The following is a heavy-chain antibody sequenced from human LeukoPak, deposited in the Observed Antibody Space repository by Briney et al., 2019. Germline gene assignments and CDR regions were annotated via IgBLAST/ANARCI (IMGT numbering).Heavy chain of an antibody. V-gene: IGHV3-21*01. CDR1: GFTFSSCG. J-gene: IGHJ4*02. CDR2: IGPTGTDR. D-gene: IGHD1-14*01. CDR3: ATETIGRHYDY. Sequence: GGSLRLSCAASGFTFSSCGFNWVRQAPGKGLEWVSSIGPTGTDRYYADSVRGRFTISRDNAKNSMYLQMGSLRDEDTAVYYCATETIGRHYDYWGQGTLLTVSS.